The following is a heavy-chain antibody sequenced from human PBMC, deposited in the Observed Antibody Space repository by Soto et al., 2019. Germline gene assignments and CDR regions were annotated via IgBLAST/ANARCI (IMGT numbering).Heavy chain of an antibody. J-gene: IGHJ6*02. V-gene: IGHV3-23*01. CDR1: GFTFSSYA. Sequence: GGSLRLSCAASGFTFSSYAMSWVRQAPGKGLEWVSAISGSGGSTYYADSVKGRFTISRDNSKNTLYLQMNSLRAEDTAVYYCVSDDSSGYYFPYYYYYGMDVWGQGTTVTVSS. D-gene: IGHD3-22*01. CDR2: ISGSGGST. CDR3: VSDDSSGYYFPYYYYYGMDV.